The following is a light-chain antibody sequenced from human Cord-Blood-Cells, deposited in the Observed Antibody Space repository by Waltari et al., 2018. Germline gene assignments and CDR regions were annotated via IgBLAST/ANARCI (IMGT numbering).Light chain of an antibody. CDR3: SSYTSSSTYV. CDR2: EVS. CDR1: RSDVGGYTY. J-gene: IGLJ1*01. Sequence: QSALTHPASVSGSPGQPITISCPGTRSDVGGYTYYAWYQQHPGKAPKLMIYEVSNRPSGVSNRFSGSKSGNTASLTISGLQAEDEADYYCSSYTSSSTYVFGTGTKVTVL. V-gene: IGLV2-14*01.